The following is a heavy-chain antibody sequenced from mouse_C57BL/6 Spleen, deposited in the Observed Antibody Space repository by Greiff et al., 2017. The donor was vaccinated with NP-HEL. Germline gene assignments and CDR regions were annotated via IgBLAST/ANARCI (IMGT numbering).Heavy chain of an antibody. CDR3: ARCGYGSSYYYAMDY. CDR1: GFNIKNTY. V-gene: IGHV14-3*01. CDR2: IDPANGNT. J-gene: IGHJ4*01. D-gene: IGHD1-1*01. Sequence: EVQLQESVAELVRPGASVKLSCTASGFNIKNTYMHWVKQRPEQGLEWIGRIDPANGNTKYAPKFQGKATITADTSSNTAYMQLNSLTSEDSAVYYCARCGYGSSYYYAMDYWGQGTSVTVSS.